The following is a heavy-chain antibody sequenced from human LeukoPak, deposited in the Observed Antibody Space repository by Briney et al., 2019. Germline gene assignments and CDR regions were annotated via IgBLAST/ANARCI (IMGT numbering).Heavy chain of an antibody. CDR3: ARVKRITMIVVVTKEYYFDY. Sequence: SETLSLTCAVYGGSFSSYYWSWIRQPPGKGLEWIGEINHSGSTNYNPSLRSRVTISVDTSKNQFSLKLSSVTAADTAVHYCARVKRITMIVVVTKEYYFDYWGQGTLVTVSS. D-gene: IGHD3-22*01. V-gene: IGHV4-34*01. CDR1: GGSFSSYY. J-gene: IGHJ4*02. CDR2: INHSGST.